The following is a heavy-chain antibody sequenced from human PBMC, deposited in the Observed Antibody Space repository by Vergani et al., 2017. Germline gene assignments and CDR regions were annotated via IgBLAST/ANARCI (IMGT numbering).Heavy chain of an antibody. V-gene: IGHV1-2*02. Sequence: QVQLVQSGAEVKKPGASVKVSCKASGYTFTGYYMHWVRQAPGQGLEWMGWINPNSGGTNYAQKFQGRVTMTRDTSISTAYMELSSLRSDDTAVYYCARETKMFGEQKYSYGYWGQGTLVTVSS. CDR3: ARETKMFGEQKYSYGY. CDR2: INPNSGGT. CDR1: GYTFTGYY. J-gene: IGHJ4*02. D-gene: IGHD5-18*01.